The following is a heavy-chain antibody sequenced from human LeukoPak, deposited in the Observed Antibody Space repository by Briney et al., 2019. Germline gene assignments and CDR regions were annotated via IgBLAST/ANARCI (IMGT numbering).Heavy chain of an antibody. CDR2: IYYSGST. CDR1: GGSISSYY. D-gene: IGHD5-24*01. Sequence: SETLSLTCTVSGGSISSYYWSWIRQPPGKGLEWIGYIYYSGSTNYNPSLKSRVTISVDTSKNQFSLKLSSVTAADTAVYYCARMATGYYYGMDVWGQGTTVTVSS. V-gene: IGHV4-59*01. CDR3: ARMATGYYYGMDV. J-gene: IGHJ6*02.